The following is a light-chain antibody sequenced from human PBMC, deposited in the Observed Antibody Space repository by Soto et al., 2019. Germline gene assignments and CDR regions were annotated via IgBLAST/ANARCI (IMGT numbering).Light chain of an antibody. CDR3: QPYNSYPCT. Sequence: DIQMTQSPSTLSASVGDRVTITCRASQSISSWLAWYQQKPGKAPKLLIYNASSFESGVPSRFSGSGSGTQFTLTNSSLQPDDFATYYCQPYNSYPCTFGQATEVEIK. V-gene: IGKV1-5*03. CDR1: QSISSW. J-gene: IGKJ1*01. CDR2: NAS.